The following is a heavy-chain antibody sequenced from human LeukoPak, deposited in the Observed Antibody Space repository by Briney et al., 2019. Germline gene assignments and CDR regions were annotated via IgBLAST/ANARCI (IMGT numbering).Heavy chain of an antibody. CDR2: INPNSGGT. CDR3: AIQMFNYYARLDY. V-gene: IGHV1-2*02. CDR1: GYTFTGYY. Sequence: ASVKVSCKASGYTFTGYYMHWVRQAPRQGLEWMGWINPNSGGTNYAQKFQGRVTMTRDTSISTAYMELSRLRSDDTAVYYCAIQMFNYYARLDYWGQGTLVTVSS. J-gene: IGHJ4*02. D-gene: IGHD3-22*01.